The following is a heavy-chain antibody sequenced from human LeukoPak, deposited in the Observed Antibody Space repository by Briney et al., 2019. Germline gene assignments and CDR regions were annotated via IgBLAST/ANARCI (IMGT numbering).Heavy chain of an antibody. CDR3: AKDLTDGGWYEPYFDY. J-gene: IGHJ4*02. CDR1: GFTFSSFG. V-gene: IGHV3-30*18. D-gene: IGHD6-19*01. CDR2: ISHDGSNK. Sequence: GSLRLSCAASGFTFSSFGMHWVRQAPGKGLEWVAVISHDGSNKYYADSVKGRFTISRDNSKNTLYLQMNSLRPEDTAVYYCAKDLTDGGWYEPYFDYWGQGTLVTVSS.